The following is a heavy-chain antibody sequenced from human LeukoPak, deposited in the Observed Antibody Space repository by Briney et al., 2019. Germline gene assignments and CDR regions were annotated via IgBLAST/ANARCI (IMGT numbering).Heavy chain of an antibody. CDR2: IYSGGST. Sequence: GGLRLSCAASGFTVRSNYMSWVRQAPGKGLEWVSVIYSGGSTYYADSVKGRFTISRHNSKNTLYLQMNSLRAEDTAVYCCARGGVVPARNWGQGTLVTVSS. J-gene: IGHJ4*02. CDR3: ARGGVVPARN. D-gene: IGHD2-2*01. CDR1: GFTVRSNY. V-gene: IGHV3-53*04.